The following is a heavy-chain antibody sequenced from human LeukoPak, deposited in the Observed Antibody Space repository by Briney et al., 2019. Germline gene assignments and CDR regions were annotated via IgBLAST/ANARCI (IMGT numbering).Heavy chain of an antibody. CDR3: ARGGGNSYAPVDY. CDR1: GFTFSTYW. CDR2: INSNGNTA. V-gene: IGHV3-74*01. J-gene: IGHJ4*02. D-gene: IGHD5-18*01. Sequence: GGSLRLSCAASGFTFSTYWMHWARQVPGKGLVWVSRINSNGNTAPYADSVRGRFTISRDNAKNTLFLQMNSLRAEDTAVYYCARGGGNSYAPVDYWGQGTLVTVSS.